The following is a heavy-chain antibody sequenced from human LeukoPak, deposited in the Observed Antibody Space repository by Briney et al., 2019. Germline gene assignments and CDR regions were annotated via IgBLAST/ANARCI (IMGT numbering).Heavy chain of an antibody. J-gene: IGHJ4*02. D-gene: IGHD3-22*01. CDR3: AKRGGDSSGYYLYYFDY. CDR1: GYTFTSYY. V-gene: IGHV1-46*01. Sequence: ASVKVPCKASGYTFTSYYMHWVRQAPGQGLEWMGIINPSGGSTNYAQKFQGRVTMTRDMSTSTVYMELNSLRAEDTAVYYCAKRGGDSSGYYLYYFDYWGQGTLVTVSS. CDR2: INPSGGST.